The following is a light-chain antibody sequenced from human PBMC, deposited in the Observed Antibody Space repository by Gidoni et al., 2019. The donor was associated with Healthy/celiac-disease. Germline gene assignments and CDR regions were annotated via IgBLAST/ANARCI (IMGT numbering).Light chain of an antibody. CDR3: AAWDDSLNGV. Sequence: QSVLTQPPSAYGTPGQRVTISCSGSSSNIGSNTVNGYQPLPGTAPNLLIYSNNQRPSGVPDRFSGSKSGTSASLAISGLQSEDEADYYCAAWDDSLNGVFGGGTKLTVL. CDR1: SSNIGSNT. J-gene: IGLJ2*01. CDR2: SNN. V-gene: IGLV1-44*01.